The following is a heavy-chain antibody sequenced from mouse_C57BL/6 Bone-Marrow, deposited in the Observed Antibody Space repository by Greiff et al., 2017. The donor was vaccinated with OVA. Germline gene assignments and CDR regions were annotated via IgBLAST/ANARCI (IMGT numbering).Heavy chain of an antibody. CDR2: IDPENGDT. V-gene: IGHV14-4*01. CDR1: GFNIKDDY. J-gene: IGHJ2*01. Sequence: VQLQQSGAELVRPGASAKLSCTASGFNIKDDYMHWVKQRPEQGLEWIGWIDPENGDTEYASKFQGKATITADTSSNTAYLQLSSLTSEDTAVYYCTSYGNFDYWGQGTTLPVSS. D-gene: IGHD2-1*01. CDR3: TSYGNFDY.